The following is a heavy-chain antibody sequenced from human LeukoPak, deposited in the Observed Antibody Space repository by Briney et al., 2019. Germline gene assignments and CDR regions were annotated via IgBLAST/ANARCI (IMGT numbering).Heavy chain of an antibody. D-gene: IGHD2-15*01. J-gene: IGHJ3*02. CDR1: GGTFSSYA. V-gene: IGHV1-69*13. Sequence: SVKVSCKASGGTFSSYAISWVRQAPGQGLEWMGGIIPIFGTANYAQKFQGRVTITADESTSTAYMELSSLRSEDTAVYYCAREDKLLHDAFDIWGQGTMVTVSP. CDR3: AREDKLLHDAFDI. CDR2: IIPIFGTA.